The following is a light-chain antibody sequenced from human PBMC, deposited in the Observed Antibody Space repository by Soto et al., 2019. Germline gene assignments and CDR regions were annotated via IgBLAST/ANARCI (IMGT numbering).Light chain of an antibody. CDR3: QQYGSPPYT. CDR2: GAS. CDR1: QSVSSSY. V-gene: IGKV3-20*01. Sequence: EIVLTQSPGTLSLSPGERATLSCRASQSVSSSYLAWYQQKPGQAPRLLLDGASSRATGIPHRFSGSGSGTAFTLTISRLDPEDFAVYYCQQYGSPPYTFGQGTKLEIK. J-gene: IGKJ2*01.